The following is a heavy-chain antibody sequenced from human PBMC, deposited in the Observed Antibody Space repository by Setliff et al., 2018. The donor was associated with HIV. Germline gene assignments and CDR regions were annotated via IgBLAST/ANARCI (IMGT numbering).Heavy chain of an antibody. CDR1: GGTLRSYG. Sequence: ASVKVSCKASGGTLRSYGMTWVRQAPGQGLEWMGWINAGNGNTKYSQKFQGRVTITRDTSASTVYMELSSLRSEDTAVYYCARGQKMYFMITMLGGYYYYHMDVWGQGTTVTVSS. CDR3: ARGQKMYFMITMLGGYYYYHMDV. D-gene: IGHD3-10*02. CDR2: INAGNGNT. J-gene: IGHJ6*02. V-gene: IGHV1-3*01.